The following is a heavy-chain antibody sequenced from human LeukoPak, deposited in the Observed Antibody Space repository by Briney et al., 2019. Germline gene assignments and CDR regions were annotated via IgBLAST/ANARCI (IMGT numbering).Heavy chain of an antibody. V-gene: IGHV1-2*02. CDR1: GYSFTSYY. CDR3: ATPGSGSYIRNYYYYGMDV. J-gene: IGHJ6*02. Sequence: ASVKVSCKASGYSFTSYYMHWVRQAPGQGLEWMGWINPNSGGTNYAQKFQGRVTMTRDTSISTAYMELSRLRSDDTAVYYCATPGSGSYIRNYYYYGMDVWGQGTTVTVSS. CDR2: INPNSGGT. D-gene: IGHD1-26*01.